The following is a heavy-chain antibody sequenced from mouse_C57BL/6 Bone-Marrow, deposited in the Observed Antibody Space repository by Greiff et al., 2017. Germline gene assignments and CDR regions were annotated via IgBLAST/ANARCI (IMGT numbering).Heavy chain of an antibody. CDR3: ARNLITTVVAHWYFDV. J-gene: IGHJ1*03. CDR1: GYTFTSYW. D-gene: IGHD1-1*01. V-gene: IGHV1-59*01. CDR2: IDPSDSYT. Sequence: VQLQQSGAELVRPGTSVKLSCKASGYTFTSYWMHWVKQRPGQGLEWIGVIDPSDSYTNYNQKFKGKATLTVDTSSSTAYMQLSILTSEDSAVYYCARNLITTVVAHWYFDVWGTGTTVTVSS.